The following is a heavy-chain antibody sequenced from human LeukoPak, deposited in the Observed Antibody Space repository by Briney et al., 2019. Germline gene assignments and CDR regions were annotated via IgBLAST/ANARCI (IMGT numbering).Heavy chain of an antibody. V-gene: IGHV3-23*01. CDR3: AKARGVTMIVDFDYFDY. Sequence: PGGSLRLSCAASGFLFSSYTMDWVRQAPGKGLEWVSAISGSGGSTYYADSVKGRFTISRDNSKNTLYLQMNSLRAEDTAVYYCAKARGVTMIVDFDYFDYWGQGTLVTVSS. CDR2: ISGSGGST. J-gene: IGHJ4*02. CDR1: GFLFSSYT. D-gene: IGHD3-22*01.